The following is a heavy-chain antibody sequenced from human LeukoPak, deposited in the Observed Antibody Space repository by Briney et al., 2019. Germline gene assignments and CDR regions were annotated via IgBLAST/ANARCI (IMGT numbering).Heavy chain of an antibody. V-gene: IGHV4-31*03. J-gene: IGHJ3*02. CDR1: GGSISSGGYY. D-gene: IGHD1-26*01. Sequence: SQTLSLTCTVSGGSISSGGYYWSWIRQHPGKGLEWIGYIYYSGSTYYNPSLKSRVTISVDTSKNQFSLKLSSVTAADTAVYYCARGFRWELLDAFDIWGQGTMVTVSS. CDR3: ARGFRWELLDAFDI. CDR2: IYYSGST.